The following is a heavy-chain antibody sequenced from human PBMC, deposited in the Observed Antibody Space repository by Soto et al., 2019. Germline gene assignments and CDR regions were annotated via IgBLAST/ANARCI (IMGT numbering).Heavy chain of an antibody. CDR1: GGSISTYY. V-gene: IGHV4-59*01. Sequence: QVQLQESGPGLVKPSETLSLTCTVSGGSISTYYWSWIRQPPGKGLEWIGSIFYSGNTNYSPSLKSRVTISVDTSKNQFSLKLKSVTAADTAVYYCARGRASGSYWGQGILVTVSS. CDR2: IFYSGNT. D-gene: IGHD3-10*01. CDR3: ARGRASGSY. J-gene: IGHJ4*02.